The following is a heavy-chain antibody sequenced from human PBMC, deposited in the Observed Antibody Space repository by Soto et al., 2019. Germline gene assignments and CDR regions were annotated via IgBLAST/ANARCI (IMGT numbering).Heavy chain of an antibody. CDR2: ISVRGDST. Sequence: EVQLLESGGGLVQPGGSLRLSCAASGFTFSSYAMSWVRQAPGKGLEWVSTISVRGDSTYSADSVKGRFTISRDNSKNTMYLQMNNLRAEDTAVYYCAMRGTYDPFHIWGPGTMVTVS. D-gene: IGHD1-26*01. V-gene: IGHV3-23*01. J-gene: IGHJ3*02. CDR3: AMRGTYDPFHI. CDR1: GFTFSSYA.